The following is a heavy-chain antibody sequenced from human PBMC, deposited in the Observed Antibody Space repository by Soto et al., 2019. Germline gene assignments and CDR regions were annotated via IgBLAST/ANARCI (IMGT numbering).Heavy chain of an antibody. V-gene: IGHV3-48*01. J-gene: IGHJ4*02. CDR1: GFTFSDYS. CDR2: IRSSSSDT. Sequence: GGSLRLSCAASGFTFSDYSMNWVRQAPGKGLEWVSNIRSSSSDTYYADSVKGRFTIFRDNAKNSLYLQMNSLRAEDSAIYSCVRGSKDSYPGSRIFDFWGRGTLVTVSS. CDR3: VRGSKDSYPGSRIFDF. D-gene: IGHD3-10*01.